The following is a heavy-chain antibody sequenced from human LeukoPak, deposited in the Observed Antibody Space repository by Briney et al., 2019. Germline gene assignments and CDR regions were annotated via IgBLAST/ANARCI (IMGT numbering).Heavy chain of an antibody. J-gene: IGHJ3*01. Sequence: GGSLRLSCAASGFTFSNYAVHCVRQAPGKGLEWVALISDDGSNKYYTNSVKGRFTISRDNSKNTLYLQMNSLRAEDTAVYYCATRTSGAFDFWGQGTMVIVS. CDR1: GFTFSNYA. CDR3: ATRTSGAFDF. CDR2: ISDDGSNK. V-gene: IGHV3-30-3*01.